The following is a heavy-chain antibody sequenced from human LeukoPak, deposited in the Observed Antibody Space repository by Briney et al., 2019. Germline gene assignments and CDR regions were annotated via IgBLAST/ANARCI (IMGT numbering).Heavy chain of an antibody. Sequence: GGSLRLSCAASGFTFSNYTMNWVRQAPGKGLEWVSYISSSSSTIYYADSVKGRFTISRDNAKNSLYLQMNSLRAEDTAVYYCARGTYYYDSSGSHSWGQGTLVTVSS. CDR3: ARGTYYYDSSGSHS. J-gene: IGHJ4*02. D-gene: IGHD3-22*01. CDR1: GFTFSNYT. CDR2: ISSSSSTI. V-gene: IGHV3-48*01.